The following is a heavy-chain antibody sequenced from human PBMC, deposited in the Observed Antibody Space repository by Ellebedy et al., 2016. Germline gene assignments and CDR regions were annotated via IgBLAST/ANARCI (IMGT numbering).Heavy chain of an antibody. D-gene: IGHD2-15*01. CDR3: ARQGYCSGGSCYKWLDYYGMDV. V-gene: IGHV3-33*08. Sequence: GESLKISCAASGFTFSSYGMHWVRQAPGKGLEWVAVIWYDGSNKYYADSVKGRFTISRDNSKNTLYLQMNSLRAEDTAVYYCARQGYCSGGSCYKWLDYYGMDVWGQGTTVTVSS. CDR2: IWYDGSNK. J-gene: IGHJ6*02. CDR1: GFTFSSYG.